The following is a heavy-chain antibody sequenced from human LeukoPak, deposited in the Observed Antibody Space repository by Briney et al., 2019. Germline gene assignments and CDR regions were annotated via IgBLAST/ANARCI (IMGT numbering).Heavy chain of an antibody. Sequence: ASVKVSCKASGYTFTSYAMNWVRQAPGQGLEWMGWINTNTGNPTYAQGFTGRFVFSLDTSVSTAYLRISSLKAEDTAVYYCARAGFIAARPRGKMWLIGVWGQGTMVTVSS. CDR1: GYTFTSYA. J-gene: IGHJ3*01. V-gene: IGHV7-4-1*02. D-gene: IGHD6-6*01. CDR2: INTNTGNP. CDR3: ARAGFIAARPRGKMWLIGV.